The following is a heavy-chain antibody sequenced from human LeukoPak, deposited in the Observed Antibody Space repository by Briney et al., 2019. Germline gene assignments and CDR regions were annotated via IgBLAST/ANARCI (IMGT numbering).Heavy chain of an antibody. CDR2: IWADGTT. D-gene: IGHD5-24*01. CDR3: ARDGAGIESWVELDP. J-gene: IGHJ5*02. Sequence: PGGSLRLSYAASGFSVSNHYMAWVRQAPGRRLEWVSFIWADGTTFYTDSVRGRFTISRDQFKNTLYLQMSSLRPDDTALYYCARDGAGIESWVELDPWGQGTQVTVSA. V-gene: IGHV3-66*02. CDR1: GFSVSNHY.